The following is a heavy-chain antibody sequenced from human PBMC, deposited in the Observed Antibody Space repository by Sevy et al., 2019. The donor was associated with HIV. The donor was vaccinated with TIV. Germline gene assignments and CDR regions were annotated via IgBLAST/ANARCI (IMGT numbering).Heavy chain of an antibody. V-gene: IGHV1-8*01. CDR2: MNPNSGNT. D-gene: IGHD6-19*01. CDR3: ARAGSGWYGHYFDP. J-gene: IGHJ4*02. Sequence: ASVKVSCKASGYTFTSYDINWVRQATGQGLEWMGWMNPNSGNTGYSQKFQGRVTMTRNTSISTAYMELSSLRSEDTAVYFCARAGSGWYGHYFDPWGQGTLVTVSS. CDR1: GYTFTSYD.